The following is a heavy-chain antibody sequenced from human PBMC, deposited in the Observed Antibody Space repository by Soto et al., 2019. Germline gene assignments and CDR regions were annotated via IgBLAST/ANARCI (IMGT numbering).Heavy chain of an antibody. V-gene: IGHV4-30-4*01. CDR3: AREIMAADHFDY. CDR2: VHYSGNT. D-gene: IGHD6-13*01. Sequence: QIQLHESGPGLVKPSQTLSLTCTVSGGSIRSGDYYWSWIRQTPERGLEWCGYVHYSGNTFYNPSLKSRATISLYTSRNQFSLNLSSVTAADSAVYYCAREIMAADHFDYWGQGALVTVSS. CDR1: GGSIRSGDYY. J-gene: IGHJ4*02.